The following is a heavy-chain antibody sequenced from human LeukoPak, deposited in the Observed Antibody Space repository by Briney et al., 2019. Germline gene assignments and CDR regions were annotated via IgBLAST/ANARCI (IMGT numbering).Heavy chain of an antibody. Sequence: PGGSLRLSCAASGFTFSSYSMNWVRQAPGKGLEWVSSISSSSSYIYYADSVKGRFTISRDNAKNSLYLQMNSLRAEDTAVYYCAKEEKGYYYDSSGYISFDYWGQGTLVTVSS. J-gene: IGHJ4*02. CDR1: GFTFSSYS. D-gene: IGHD3-22*01. V-gene: IGHV3-21*04. CDR2: ISSSSSYI. CDR3: AKEEKGYYYDSSGYISFDY.